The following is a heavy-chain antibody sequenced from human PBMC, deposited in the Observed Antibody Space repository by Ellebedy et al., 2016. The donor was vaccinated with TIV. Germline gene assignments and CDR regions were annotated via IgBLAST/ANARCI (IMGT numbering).Heavy chain of an antibody. CDR2: ISAYNGNT. CDR3: ARGDYYYDSSYFDY. Sequence: AASVKVSCKASGYTFTSYGISWVRQAPGQGLEWMGWISAYNGNTNYAQKLQGRVTMTTDTYTSTAYMELRSLRSDDTAVYYCARGDYYYDSSYFDYWGQGTLVTVSS. CDR1: GYTFTSYG. D-gene: IGHD3-22*01. J-gene: IGHJ4*02. V-gene: IGHV1-18*01.